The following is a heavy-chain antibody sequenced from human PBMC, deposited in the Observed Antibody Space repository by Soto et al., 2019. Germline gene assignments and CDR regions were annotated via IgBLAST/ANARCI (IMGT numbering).Heavy chain of an antibody. CDR3: ARSEQLINYGMDV. CDR2: IYYSGST. CDR1: GGSISSGDYY. V-gene: IGHV4-30-4*01. J-gene: IGHJ6*02. Sequence: SETLSLTCTVSGGSISSGDYYWSWIRQPPGKGLEWIGYIYYSGSTYYNPSLKSRVTISVDTSKNQFSLKLSSVTAADTAVYYCARSEQLINYGMDVWGQGTTVTVSS. D-gene: IGHD6-6*01.